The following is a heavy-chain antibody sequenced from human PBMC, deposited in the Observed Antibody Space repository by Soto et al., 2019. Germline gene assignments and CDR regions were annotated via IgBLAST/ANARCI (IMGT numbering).Heavy chain of an antibody. V-gene: IGHV4-59*08. CDR3: ARASSAWYSTFAY. D-gene: IGHD6-19*01. CDR2: IYYSGST. J-gene: IGHJ4*02. CDR1: GGSMSSYY. Sequence: SETLSLTCTVSGGSMSSYYWSWIRQPPGKRREWIGYIYYSGSTNYNPSLKSRVTISVDTSKNQCSLKLSAVTAADTAVYYCARASSAWYSTFAYWGQGTLVTVSS.